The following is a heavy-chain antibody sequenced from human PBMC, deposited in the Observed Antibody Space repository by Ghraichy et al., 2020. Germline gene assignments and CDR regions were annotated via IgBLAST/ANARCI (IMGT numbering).Heavy chain of an antibody. CDR2: IYFSGST. CDR3: ARGATKFDY. D-gene: IGHD2-8*01. V-gene: IGHV4-59*01. CDR1: GGSISPYY. J-gene: IGHJ4*02. Sequence: ETLSLTCTVSGGSISPYYWSWIRQPPGKGLEWIGYIYFSGSTNYNPSLRSRVTISVDTSKNQFSLTLTSVTAADTAVYFCARGATKFDYWGQGTLVTVSS.